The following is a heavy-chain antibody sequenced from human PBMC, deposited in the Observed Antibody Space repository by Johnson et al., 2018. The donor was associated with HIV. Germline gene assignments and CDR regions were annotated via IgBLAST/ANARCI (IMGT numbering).Heavy chain of an antibody. D-gene: IGHD3-16*01. Sequence: QVQLVESGGGLVKPGGSLRLSCAASGFTFSSYGMHWVRQAPGKGLEWVAVIWYDGSNKYYADSVKGRFTISRDNSKNTLYLQMNSLRAEDMAVYYCARSRTYDYVSMADAVDIWGQGTMVTVSS. CDR2: IWYDGSNK. V-gene: IGHV3-33*01. CDR1: GFTFSSYG. CDR3: ARSRTYDYVSMADAVDI. J-gene: IGHJ3*02.